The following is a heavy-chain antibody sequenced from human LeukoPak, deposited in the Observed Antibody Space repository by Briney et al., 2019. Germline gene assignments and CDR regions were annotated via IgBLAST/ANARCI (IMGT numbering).Heavy chain of an antibody. CDR2: IYTSGST. D-gene: IGHD3-10*01. J-gene: IGHJ5*02. Sequence: PSETLSLTCTVSGGSISSFSWSWIRQPPGEGLEWIGYIYTSGSTNYNPPLKSRVTISEDTSKTQFSLKLSSVTAADTAVYYCAKVLKACWFAQFDPWGQGTLVTVSS. CDR3: AKVLKACWFAQFDP. V-gene: IGHV4-4*09. CDR1: GGSISSFS.